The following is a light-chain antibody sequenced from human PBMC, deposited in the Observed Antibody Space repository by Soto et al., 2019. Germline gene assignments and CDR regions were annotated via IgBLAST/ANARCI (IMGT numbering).Light chain of an antibody. Sequence: DIQMTPSPSSLSASVGDRVTITCQASQDISNYLNWYQHKPGKPPKLLIYTASSLYSGVPSRFSGSGSGTDFTLTISSLQPEDFATYYCQQGYNNWWTFGQGTKVDIK. J-gene: IGKJ1*01. CDR2: TAS. CDR3: QQGYNNWWT. V-gene: IGKV1-39*01. CDR1: QDISNY.